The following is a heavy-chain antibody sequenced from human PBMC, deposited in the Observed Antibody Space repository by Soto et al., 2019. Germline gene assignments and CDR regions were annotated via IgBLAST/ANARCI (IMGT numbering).Heavy chain of an antibody. J-gene: IGHJ4*02. CDR3: VKYRDLSGSRSGY. Sequence: QVKLVQSGAEVKKPGASVKVSCKAFGYTFTSYGITWVRQAPGQGLEWMGWISTSQGYTSYAQKVQGRVTMTRDTATSTAYMALRSLRSDDTSVYYCVKYRDLSGSRSGYWGQGSLVTVSS. CDR2: ISTSQGYT. V-gene: IGHV1-18*01. D-gene: IGHD1-26*01. CDR1: GYTFTSYG.